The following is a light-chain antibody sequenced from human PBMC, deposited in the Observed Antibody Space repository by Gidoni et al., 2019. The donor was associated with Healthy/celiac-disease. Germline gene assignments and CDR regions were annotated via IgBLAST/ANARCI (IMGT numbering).Light chain of an antibody. CDR3: QQRSNW. CDR2: VAS. Sequence: EIVLTQSPATLSLSPVERATLSCRASQSISSYLAWYQQKPGQAPRLLIYVASNRATGIPARFIGSGFGTDFTLTINSLEPEDFAVYYCQQRSNWFGQGTRLEIK. V-gene: IGKV3-11*01. CDR1: QSISSY. J-gene: IGKJ5*01.